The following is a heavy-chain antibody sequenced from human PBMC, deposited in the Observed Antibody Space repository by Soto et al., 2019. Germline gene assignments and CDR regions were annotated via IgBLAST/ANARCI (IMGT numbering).Heavy chain of an antibody. V-gene: IGHV3-30*18. Sequence: LRLSCAASGFTFSTFGMYWVRQAPGKGLEWVSIISNDGSEKYYADSVKDRFTISRDNSKNTLYLQMNSLTFEDTAVYYCAKGAYDFWNYLDPWGQGTLVTVSS. CDR1: GFTFSTFG. CDR2: ISNDGSEK. CDR3: AKGAYDFWNYLDP. D-gene: IGHD3-3*01. J-gene: IGHJ5*02.